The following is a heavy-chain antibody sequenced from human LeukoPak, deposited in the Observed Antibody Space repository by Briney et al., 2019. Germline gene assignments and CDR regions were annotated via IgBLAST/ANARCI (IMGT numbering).Heavy chain of an antibody. Sequence: GGSLRLSCAASGFRFTNYWMSWVRQAPGKGLEWVSNVKQDGSEIDCSDPMKGRFTISRDNTRNSVYLQVDSLRAEDTAVYYCARIGYSSSSFDYWGQGTLVTVSS. J-gene: IGHJ4*02. CDR2: VKQDGSEI. CDR1: GFRFTNYW. CDR3: ARIGYSSSSFDY. D-gene: IGHD6-13*01. V-gene: IGHV3-7*01.